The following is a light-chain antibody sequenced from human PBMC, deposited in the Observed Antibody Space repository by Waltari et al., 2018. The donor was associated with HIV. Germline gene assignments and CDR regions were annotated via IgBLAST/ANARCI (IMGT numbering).Light chain of an antibody. CDR3: QQFQSYPLT. CDR2: AAS. V-gene: IGKV1-9*01. Sequence: DIQLTQSPSFLSVSVGDRVTITCRASQGISSHLAWYQQSPGKYPKLLIYAASTLQGGVPSRFSGGGSGTEFTLTISSLQPEDSATYYCQQFQSYPLTFGQGTRLEIK. J-gene: IGKJ5*01. CDR1: QGISSH.